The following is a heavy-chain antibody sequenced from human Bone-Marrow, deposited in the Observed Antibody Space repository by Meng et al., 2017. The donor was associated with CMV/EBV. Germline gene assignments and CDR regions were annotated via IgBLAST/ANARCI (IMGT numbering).Heavy chain of an antibody. V-gene: IGHV3-9*01. CDR1: GFTFDDYA. CDR2: ISWNSGSI. J-gene: IGHJ4*02. D-gene: IGHD6-13*01. CDR3: AKAPSGSSWYSYGYFYY. Sequence: SLKISCAASGFTFDDYAMHWVRQAPGKGLEWVSGISWNSGSIGYADSVKGRFTISRDNAKNSLYLQMNSLRAEDTALYYCAKAPSGSSWYSYGYFYYWGQGTLVTVSS.